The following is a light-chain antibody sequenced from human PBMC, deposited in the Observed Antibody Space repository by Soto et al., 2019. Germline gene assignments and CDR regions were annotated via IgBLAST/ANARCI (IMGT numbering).Light chain of an antibody. J-gene: IGKJ1*01. CDR3: HQRKSWPRT. Sequence: EIVLTQSPATLSSSPGERATLSCRASQTVSNKLAWYQHKPGQAPRLLIYDTSNRATGIPARFSGSGSGTDFTLTISSLEPEDFAVYYCHQRKSWPRTFGQGTKVESK. CDR2: DTS. V-gene: IGKV3-11*01. CDR1: QTVSNK.